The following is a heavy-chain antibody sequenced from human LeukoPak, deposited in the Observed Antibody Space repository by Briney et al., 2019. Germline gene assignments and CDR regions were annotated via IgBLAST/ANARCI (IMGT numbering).Heavy chain of an antibody. J-gene: IGHJ6*04. CDR1: GFTFSDYF. Sequence: GGSLRLSCAASGFTFSDYFMSWIRQAPGKGLEWVSYISSSGSFIYHPDSVKGRFTISRDNAKNSLYLQMNSLRAEDTAVYYCAELGITMIGGVWGKGTTVTISS. CDR2: ISSSGSFI. V-gene: IGHV3-11*04. D-gene: IGHD3-10*02. CDR3: AELGITMIGGV.